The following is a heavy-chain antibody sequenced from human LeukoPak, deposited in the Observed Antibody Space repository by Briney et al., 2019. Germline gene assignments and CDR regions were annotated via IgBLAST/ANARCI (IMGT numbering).Heavy chain of an antibody. J-gene: IGHJ4*02. CDR3: ARDGRRIAVADY. Sequence: ASVKVSCKASGYTFTSYAMHWVRQAPGQRPEWMGWINAGNGNTKYSQKFQGRVTITRDTSASTAYMELSSLRSEDTAVYYCARDGRRIAVADYWGQGTLVTVSS. CDR2: INAGNGNT. CDR1: GYTFTSYA. D-gene: IGHD6-19*01. V-gene: IGHV1-3*01.